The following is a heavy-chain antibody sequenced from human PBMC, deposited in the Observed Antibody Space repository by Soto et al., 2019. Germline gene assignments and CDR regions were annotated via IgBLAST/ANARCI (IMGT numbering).Heavy chain of an antibody. Sequence: QVQLVQSGAEVKKPGASVKVSCKASGYTFTSYAMHWVRQAPGQRLEWMGWINAGNGNTKYSQKFQGRVTITRYTSASIAYMELSSLRSEDTAVYYCARDNGSGSYIDYYYMAVWGKGTTVTVS. V-gene: IGHV1-3*01. CDR2: INAGNGNT. J-gene: IGHJ6*03. CDR3: ARDNGSGSYIDYYYMAV. CDR1: GYTFTSYA. D-gene: IGHD3-10*01.